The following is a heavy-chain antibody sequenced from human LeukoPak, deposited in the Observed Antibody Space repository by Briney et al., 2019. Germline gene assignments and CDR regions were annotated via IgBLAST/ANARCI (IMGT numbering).Heavy chain of an antibody. CDR1: GGTFSSYA. D-gene: IGHD3-10*01. CDR2: IIPIFGTA. CDR3: ARDSYGSGNCMDV. Sequence: EASVKVSCKASGGTFSSYAISWVRQAPGQGLEWMGGIIPIFGTANYAQKFQGRVTITADKSTSTAYMELSSLRSEDTAVYYCARDSYGSGNCMDVWGKGTTVTVSS. J-gene: IGHJ6*04. V-gene: IGHV1-69*06.